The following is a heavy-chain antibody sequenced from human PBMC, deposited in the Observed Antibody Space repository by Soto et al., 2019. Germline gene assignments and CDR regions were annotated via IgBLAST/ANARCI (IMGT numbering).Heavy chain of an antibody. CDR1: GCSISSGGYY. CDR2: IYYSGST. CDR3: ARDRARNYEDYYYYYGMDV. Sequence: PSESLSLTCAVSGCSISSGGYYWSWIRQHPGKGLEWIGYIYYSGSTYYNPSLKSRVTISVDTSKNQFSLKLSSVTAADTAVYYCARDRARNYEDYYYYYGMDVWGQGTTVTVSS. D-gene: IGHD4-4*01. V-gene: IGHV4-31*11. J-gene: IGHJ6*02.